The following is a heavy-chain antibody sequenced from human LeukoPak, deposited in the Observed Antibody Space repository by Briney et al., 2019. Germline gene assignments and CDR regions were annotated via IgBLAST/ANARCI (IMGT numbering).Heavy chain of an antibody. CDR1: GFTFSSSW. D-gene: IGHD2-15*01. Sequence: GGSLRLSCAASGFTFSSSWMFWVRQAPGKGLEWVANIIKDGSEKDYADSVKGRFIISRDNSKSTLCLQMNSLKAEDTAVYYCAKQLGYCSDGSCYFPYWGQGTLVTVSS. CDR3: AKQLGYCSDGSCYFPY. V-gene: IGHV3-7*03. J-gene: IGHJ4*02. CDR2: IIKDGSEK.